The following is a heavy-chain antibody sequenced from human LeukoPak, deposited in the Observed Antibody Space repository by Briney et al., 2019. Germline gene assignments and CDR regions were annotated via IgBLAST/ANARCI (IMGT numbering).Heavy chain of an antibody. D-gene: IGHD1-26*01. CDR3: ARGRRSRSFIVGPTNWFDP. V-gene: IGHV1-18*01. CDR1: GYTFTSYG. CDR2: ISAYNGNT. Sequence: GASVKVSCKASGYTFTSYGISWVRQAPGQGLEWVGWISAYNGNTNYAQKLQGRVTMTTDTSTSTAYMELRSLRSDDTAVYYCARGRRSRSFIVGPTNWFDPWGQGTLVTVSS. J-gene: IGHJ5*02.